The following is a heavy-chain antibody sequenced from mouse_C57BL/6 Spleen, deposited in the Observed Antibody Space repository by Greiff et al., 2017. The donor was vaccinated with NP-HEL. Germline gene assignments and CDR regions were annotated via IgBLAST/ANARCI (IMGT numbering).Heavy chain of an antibody. Sequence: VQLQQSGTVLARPGASVKMSCKTSGYTFTSYWMHWVKQRPGQGLEWIGAIYPGNSDTSYNQKFKGKAKLTAVTSASTAYMELSSLTNEDSAGYYCTRNYGSSYWYFDVWGTGTTVTVSS. CDR2: IYPGNSDT. J-gene: IGHJ1*03. V-gene: IGHV1-5*01. CDR3: TRNYGSSYWYFDV. CDR1: GYTFTSYW. D-gene: IGHD1-1*01.